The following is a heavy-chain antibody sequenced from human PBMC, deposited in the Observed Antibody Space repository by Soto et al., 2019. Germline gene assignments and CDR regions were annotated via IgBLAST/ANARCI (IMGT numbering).Heavy chain of an antibody. V-gene: IGHV1-69*02. D-gene: IGHD5-12*01. CDR2: IIPILGIA. Sequence: SVKVSCKASGGTFSSYTISWVRQAPGQGLEWMGRIIPILGIANYAQKFQGRVTITADKSTSTAYMELSSLRSEDTAVYYCASLYSGYGKGHYFDYWGQGTLVTVSS. J-gene: IGHJ4*02. CDR3: ASLYSGYGKGHYFDY. CDR1: GGTFSSYT.